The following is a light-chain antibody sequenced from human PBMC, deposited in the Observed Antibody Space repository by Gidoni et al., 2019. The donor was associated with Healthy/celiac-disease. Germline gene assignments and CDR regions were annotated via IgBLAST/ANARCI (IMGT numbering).Light chain of an antibody. J-gene: IGKJ2*01. CDR1: QSLLHSNGYNY. Sequence: DIVMTESPLSLPVTHGEPAAISCRSSQSLLHSNGYNYLDWHLQKPGQSPQHLIYLGSNRASGVPDRFSGSGPGTDSTLTISRVEAEDVGVYPCIQALQTPQYTFGQGTKLEIK. CDR3: IQALQTPQYT. CDR2: LGS. V-gene: IGKV2-28*01.